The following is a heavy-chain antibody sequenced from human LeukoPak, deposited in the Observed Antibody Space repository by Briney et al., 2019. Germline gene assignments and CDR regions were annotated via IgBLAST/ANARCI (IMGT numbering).Heavy chain of an antibody. Sequence: GGSLRLSCAASGFTFSSYAMSWVRQAPGKGLEWVSAISGSGGSTYYADSVKGRFTISRDNSKNTLYLQMNSLRSDDTAVYYCARLALRPRNAFDIWGQGTMVTVSS. CDR1: GFTFSSYA. D-gene: IGHD2-21*01. CDR3: ARLALRPRNAFDI. V-gene: IGHV3-23*01. CDR2: ISGSGGST. J-gene: IGHJ3*02.